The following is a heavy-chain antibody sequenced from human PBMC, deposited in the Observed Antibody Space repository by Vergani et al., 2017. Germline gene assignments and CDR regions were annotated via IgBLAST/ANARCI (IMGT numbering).Heavy chain of an antibody. CDR1: GFTFSDYY. Sequence: QVQLVESGGGLVKPGGSLRLSCAASGFTFSDYYMHWVRQAPGQGLEWMGWINPNSGGTNYAQKFQGRVTMTRETSISTAYMELSRLRSDDTAVYYCARDKAFGVTTHYFDYWGQGTLVTVSS. CDR2: INPNSGGT. J-gene: IGHJ4*02. D-gene: IGHD3-3*01. CDR3: ARDKAFGVTTHYFDY. V-gene: IGHV1-2*02.